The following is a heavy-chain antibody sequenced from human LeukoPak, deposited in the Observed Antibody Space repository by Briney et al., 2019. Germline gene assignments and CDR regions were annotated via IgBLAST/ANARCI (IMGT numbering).Heavy chain of an antibody. CDR2: IHPNGGAA. D-gene: IGHD1-26*01. V-gene: IGHV1-2*02. CDR3: ARDRGGGRPGWYNGMDV. J-gene: IGHJ6*02. CDR1: GHTFSDYY. Sequence: ASVKVSWKASGHTFSDYYINWVRRAPGQGLEWMEWIHPNGGAATYTQKFQGRVTMTRDTSINTAYMELSRLRSDDTAVYYCARDRGGGRPGWYNGMDVWGQGTTVIVSS.